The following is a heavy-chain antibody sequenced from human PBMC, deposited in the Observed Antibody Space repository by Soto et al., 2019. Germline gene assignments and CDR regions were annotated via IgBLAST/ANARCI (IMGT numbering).Heavy chain of an antibody. Sequence: PGGSLRLSCAASGFTFSDHYMDWVRQAPGKGLEWVGRTRNKANSYTTEYAASVKGRFTISRDDSKNSLYLQMNSLKTEDTAVYYCARVTGYYDSSGYYYISDYWGQGTLVTVSS. V-gene: IGHV3-72*01. CDR3: ARVTGYYDSSGYYYISDY. CDR1: GFTFSDHY. J-gene: IGHJ4*02. CDR2: TRNKANSYTT. D-gene: IGHD3-22*01.